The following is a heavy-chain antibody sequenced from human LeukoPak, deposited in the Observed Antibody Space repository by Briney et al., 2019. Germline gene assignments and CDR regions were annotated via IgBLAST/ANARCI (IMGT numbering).Heavy chain of an antibody. V-gene: IGHV3-30*04. CDR2: ISYDGSNK. Sequence: GGSLRLSCAASGFTFSSYAMHWVRQAPGKGLEWVAVISYDGSNKYYADSVKGRFTISRDNSKNTLYLQMNSLRAEDTAVYYCAKDGGLVGAMAPNDYWGQGTLVTVSS. CDR3: AKDGGLVGAMAPNDY. D-gene: IGHD1-26*01. J-gene: IGHJ4*02. CDR1: GFTFSSYA.